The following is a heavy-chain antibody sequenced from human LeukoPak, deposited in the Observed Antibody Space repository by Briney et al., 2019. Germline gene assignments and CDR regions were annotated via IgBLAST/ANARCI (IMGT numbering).Heavy chain of an antibody. Sequence: GGSLRLSCAASGFTFSTYGMNWVRQAPGKGLEWVSAITGSGDITYYADSVKGRFTISRDNSKNTLYLQMNSLRAEDTAIYYCAKDLSPGVYWGQGILVTVSS. J-gene: IGHJ4*02. CDR1: GFTFSTYG. V-gene: IGHV3-23*01. CDR3: AKDLSPGVY. CDR2: ITGSGDIT.